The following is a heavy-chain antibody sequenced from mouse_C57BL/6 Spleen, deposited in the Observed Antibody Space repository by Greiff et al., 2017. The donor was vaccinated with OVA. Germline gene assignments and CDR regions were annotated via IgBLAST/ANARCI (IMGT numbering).Heavy chain of an antibody. CDR3: ARGVYDGYPYFDY. J-gene: IGHJ2*01. Sequence: VQLQQSGPELVKPGASVKISCKASGYAFSSSWMNWVKQRPGKGLEWIGRIYPGDGDTNYNGKFKGKATLTADKSSSTAYMQLSSLTSEDSAVYFCARGVYDGYPYFDYWGQGTTLTVSS. CDR2: IYPGDGDT. V-gene: IGHV1-82*01. D-gene: IGHD2-3*01. CDR1: GYAFSSSW.